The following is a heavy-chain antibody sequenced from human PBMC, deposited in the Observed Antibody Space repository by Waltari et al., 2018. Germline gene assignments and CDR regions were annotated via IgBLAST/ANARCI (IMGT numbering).Heavy chain of an antibody. V-gene: IGHV1-24*01. CDR3: ASSHIVVVPAAIRDAFDI. CDR1: GYTLTELS. Sequence: QVQLVQSGAEVKKPGASVKVSCKVSGYTLTELSMHWVRQAPGKGLGWSGGFDPEDGETIYAQKFQGRVTMTEDTSTDTAYMELSSLRSEDTAVYYCASSHIVVVPAAIRDAFDIWGQGTMVTVSS. D-gene: IGHD2-2*02. J-gene: IGHJ3*02. CDR2: FDPEDGET.